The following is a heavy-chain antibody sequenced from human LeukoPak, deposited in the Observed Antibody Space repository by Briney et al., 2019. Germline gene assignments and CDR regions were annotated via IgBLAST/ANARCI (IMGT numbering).Heavy chain of an antibody. J-gene: IGHJ4*02. V-gene: IGHV3-48*01. CDR3: ARDGEDGVCDY. Sequence: GSLRLSCAASGFTFSTYNMNWVRQAPGKGLEWVSHITSSSSNIYYADSVRGRFTISRDNAKNALYLQMNSLRAEDTAVYYCARDGEDGVCDYWGQGTLVTVSS. CDR1: GFTFSTYN. D-gene: IGHD3-10*01. CDR2: ITSSSSNI.